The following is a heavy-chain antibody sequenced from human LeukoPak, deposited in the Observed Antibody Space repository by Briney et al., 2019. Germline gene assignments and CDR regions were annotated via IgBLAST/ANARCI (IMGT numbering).Heavy chain of an antibody. CDR1: GFTFSSYA. CDR3: AKSREWLVLGSIDY. CDR2: ISGSGGST. J-gene: IGHJ4*02. Sequence: GGPLRLSCAASGFTFSSYAMSWVRQAPGKGLEWVSAISGSGGSTYYADSVKGRFTISRDNSKNTLYLQMNSLRAEDTAVYYCAKSREWLVLGSIDYWGQGTLVTVSS. V-gene: IGHV3-23*01. D-gene: IGHD6-19*01.